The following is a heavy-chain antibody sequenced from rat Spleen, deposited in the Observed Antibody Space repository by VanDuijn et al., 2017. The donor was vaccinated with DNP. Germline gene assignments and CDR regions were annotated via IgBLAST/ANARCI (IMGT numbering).Heavy chain of an antibody. CDR1: GFTFSDYY. CDR2: ISYEGSST. V-gene: IGHV5-22*01. J-gene: IGHJ1*01. CDR3: ARPHDGSYYYYWYFDF. D-gene: IGHD1-12*02. Sequence: EVQLVESGGGLVQPGRSLKVSCAASGFTFSDYYMAWVRQAPKKGLEWVASISYEGSSTYYGDSVKGRFTISRDNAKSTLYLQMNSLRSEDTATYYCARPHDGSYYYYWYFDFWGPGTMVTVSS.